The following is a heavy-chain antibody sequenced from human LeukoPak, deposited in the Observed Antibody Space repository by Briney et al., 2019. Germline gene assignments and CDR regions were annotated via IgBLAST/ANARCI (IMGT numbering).Heavy chain of an antibody. Sequence: ASVKVSCKASGYTFTSYYMHWVRQAPGQGLEWMGIINPSGGSTSYAQKFQGRVTMTRDTPTSTVYMELSSLRSDDTAVYYCARVSTRSGTMIAFDPWGQGTLVTVSS. CDR3: ARVSTRSGTMIAFDP. CDR2: INPSGGST. V-gene: IGHV1-46*01. CDR1: GYTFTSYY. J-gene: IGHJ5*02. D-gene: IGHD3-22*01.